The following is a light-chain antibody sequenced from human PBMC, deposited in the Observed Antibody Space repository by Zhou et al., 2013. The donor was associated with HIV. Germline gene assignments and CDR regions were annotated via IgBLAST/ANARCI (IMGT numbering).Light chain of an antibody. CDR3: QRYSTSLLT. V-gene: IGKV3-20*01. CDR2: GAS. J-gene: IGKJ3*01. Sequence: ELVLTQSPGTLSLSPGDRATLSCRASQSLSGGHIAWYQQRPGRAPRLLFYGASNRARDVPDRFTASGSGTDFTLTINYLEPEDFAVYYCQRYSTSLLTFGPGTKVEI. CDR1: QSLSGGH.